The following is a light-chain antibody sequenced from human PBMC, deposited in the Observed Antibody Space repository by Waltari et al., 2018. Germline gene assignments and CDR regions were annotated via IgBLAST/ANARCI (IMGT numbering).Light chain of an antibody. CDR1: QSIGRY. V-gene: IGKV3-20*01. Sequence: VLTQSPGTLSLSPGATATLSCRASQSIGRYLGWYQQKSGQAPRLLIYGASTRATGSPDRFSGSGSGTDFSLTISRLEAEDFAVYYCQNHERLPATFGQGTKVEIK. J-gene: IGKJ1*01. CDR3: QNHERLPAT. CDR2: GAS.